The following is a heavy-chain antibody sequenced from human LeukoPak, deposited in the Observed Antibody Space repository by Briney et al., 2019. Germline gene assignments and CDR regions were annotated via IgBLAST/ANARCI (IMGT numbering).Heavy chain of an antibody. V-gene: IGHV3-23*01. CDR2: ISGSGGST. CDR3: ASPIFYYDSSGYYFDY. Sequence: GGSQRLSCAASGFTFSSYAMSWVRQAPGKGLEWVSAISGSGGSTYYADSVKGRFTISRDNSKNTLYLQMNSLRAEDTAVYYCASPIFYYDSSGYYFDYWGQGTLVTVSS. D-gene: IGHD3-22*01. CDR1: GFTFSSYA. J-gene: IGHJ4*02.